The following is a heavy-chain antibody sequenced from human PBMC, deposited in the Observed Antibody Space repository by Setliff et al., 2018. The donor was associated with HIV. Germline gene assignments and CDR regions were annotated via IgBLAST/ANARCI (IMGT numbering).Heavy chain of an antibody. J-gene: IGHJ3*02. CDR1: GFPFSSYE. V-gene: IGHV3-48*03. CDR2: ISSSGSTI. Sequence: GGSLRLSCAASGFPFSSYEMNWVRQAPGKGLEWVSYISSSGSTIYYADSVKGRFTISRDNTKNSLYLQMNSLRAEDTAVYYCARVSKSSPDAFDIWGQGTMVTVSS. CDR3: ARVSKSSPDAFDI. D-gene: IGHD6-13*01.